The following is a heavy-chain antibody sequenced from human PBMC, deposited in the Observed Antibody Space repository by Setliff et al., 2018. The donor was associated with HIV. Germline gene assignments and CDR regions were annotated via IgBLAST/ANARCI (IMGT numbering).Heavy chain of an antibody. Sequence: PSETLSLTCSVSGGSISSTSYYWSWIRQPPGKGLEWIGSIYYSGNTYYNPSLKSRVTISVDTSKNQFSLKLSSVTAADTAVYYCARQSGDIAVAGLVYYYYYYYMDVWGKGTTVTVSS. CDR2: IYYSGNT. D-gene: IGHD6-19*01. V-gene: IGHV4-39*01. J-gene: IGHJ6*03. CDR1: GGSISSTSYY. CDR3: ARQSGDIAVAGLVYYYYYYYMDV.